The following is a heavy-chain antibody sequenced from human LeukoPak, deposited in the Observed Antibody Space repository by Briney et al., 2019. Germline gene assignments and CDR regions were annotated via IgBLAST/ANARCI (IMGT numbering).Heavy chain of an antibody. V-gene: IGHV4-61*08. Sequence: KSSETLSLTCTVSGGSISSGGYYWSWIRQPPGKGLEWIGYIYYSGSTNYNPSLKSRVTISVDTSKNQFSLKLSSVTAADTAVYYCARSLTYYDYVWGSYQGYYYYGMDVWGQGTTVTVSS. CDR2: IYYSGST. CDR3: ARSLTYYDYVWGSYQGYYYYGMDV. CDR1: GGSISSGGYY. D-gene: IGHD3-16*02. J-gene: IGHJ6*02.